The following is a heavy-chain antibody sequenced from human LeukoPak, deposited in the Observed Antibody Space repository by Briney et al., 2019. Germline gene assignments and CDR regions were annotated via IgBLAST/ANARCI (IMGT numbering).Heavy chain of an antibody. D-gene: IGHD3-10*01. CDR2: ISGSGATT. CDR1: GFTFSSYA. CDR3: AKPESRGFGELYFAMDV. Sequence: GGSLRLSFAAYGFTFSSYAMSWVRQAPGKGLEWVSAISGSGATTYYADSVKGRFTISRDNSKNTLYLQVNSLRAEDTAVYYCAKPESRGFGELYFAMDVWGQGTTVTVSS. V-gene: IGHV3-23*01. J-gene: IGHJ6*02.